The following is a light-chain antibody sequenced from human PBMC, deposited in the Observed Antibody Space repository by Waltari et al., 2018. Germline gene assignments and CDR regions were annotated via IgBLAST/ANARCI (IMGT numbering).Light chain of an antibody. Sequence: QSALTQPASVSGSPGQPIPIPCTGTSRHVGGYNSVSWYQQHPGKAPKLMIYDVSNRPSGVSNRFSGSKSGNTASLTISGLQAEDEADYYCSSYTSSSTLWVFGGGTKLTVL. V-gene: IGLV2-14*03. J-gene: IGLJ3*02. CDR2: DVS. CDR1: SRHVGGYNS. CDR3: SSYTSSSTLWV.